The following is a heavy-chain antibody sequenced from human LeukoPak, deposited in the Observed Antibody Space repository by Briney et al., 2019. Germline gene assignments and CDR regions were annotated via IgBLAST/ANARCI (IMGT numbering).Heavy chain of an antibody. J-gene: IGHJ3*02. CDR1: GFTLDDYG. CDR2: INWNGGST. V-gene: IGHV3-20*04. CDR3: AKAEQQLSYTYDAFDI. Sequence: GGSLRLSCAASGFTLDDYGMSWVRQAPGKGLEWVSGINWNGGSTGYADSVKGRFTISRDNAKNSLYLQMNSLRAEDTALYYCAKAEQQLSYTYDAFDIWGQGTMVTVSS. D-gene: IGHD6-13*01.